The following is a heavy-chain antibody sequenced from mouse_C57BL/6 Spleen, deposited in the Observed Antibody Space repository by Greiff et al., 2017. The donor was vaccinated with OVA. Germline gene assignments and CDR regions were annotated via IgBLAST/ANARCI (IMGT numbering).Heavy chain of an antibody. Sequence: EVQRVESGGGLVKPGGSLKLSCAASGFTFSSYAMSWVRQTPEKRLEWVATISDGGSYTYYPDNVKGRFTISRDNAKNNLYLQMSHLKSEDTAMYYCARNWSYFDYWGQGTTLTVSS. J-gene: IGHJ2*01. V-gene: IGHV5-4*01. CDR3: ARNWSYFDY. CDR1: GFTFSSYA. D-gene: IGHD4-1*01. CDR2: ISDGGSYT.